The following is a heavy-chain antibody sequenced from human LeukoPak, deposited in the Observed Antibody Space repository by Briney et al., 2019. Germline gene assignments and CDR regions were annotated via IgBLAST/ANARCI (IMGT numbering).Heavy chain of an antibody. CDR3: ARMGVEGITGTSYYFDY. V-gene: IGHV1-46*01. Sequence: ASVKVSCKASGYTFTSYYMHWVRQAPGQGLEWMGIINPSGGSTSYAQKFQGRVTMTRDTSTSTVYMELSSLRSEDTAVYYCARMGVEGITGTSYYFDYWGQGTLVTVSS. CDR1: GYTFTSYY. CDR2: INPSGGST. D-gene: IGHD1-20*01. J-gene: IGHJ4*02.